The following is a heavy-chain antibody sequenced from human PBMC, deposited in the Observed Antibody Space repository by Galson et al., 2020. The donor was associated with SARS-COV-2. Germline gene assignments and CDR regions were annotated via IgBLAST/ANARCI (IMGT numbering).Heavy chain of an antibody. CDR1: GFTFSSYW. D-gene: IGHD5-18*01. V-gene: IGHV3-74*01. Sequence: LSLTCAASGFTFSSYWMHWVRQAPGKGLVWVSRISSDGSTTSYADSVKGRFTISRDNAKKTLYLQMNSLRAEDTAMYYCARLEGYSYGYRGFDSWGQGTQVTVSS. CDR3: ARLEGYSYGYRGFDS. J-gene: IGHJ4*02. CDR2: ISSDGSTT.